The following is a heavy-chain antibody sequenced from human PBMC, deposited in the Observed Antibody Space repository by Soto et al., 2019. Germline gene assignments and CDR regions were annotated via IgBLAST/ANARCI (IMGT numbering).Heavy chain of an antibody. CDR2: ISAYNGNT. D-gene: IGHD3-3*01. V-gene: IGHV1-18*04. CDR3: ARDRSYYDFWSGYYGWGHDAFDI. CDR1: GNTFTLYY. J-gene: IGHJ3*02. Sequence: GASVKVSCKSSGNTFTLYYIHWVRQAPGQGLEWMGWISAYNGNTNYAQKLQGRVTMTTDTSTSTAYMELRSLRSDDTAVYYCARDRSYYDFWSGYYGWGHDAFDIWGQGTMVTVSS.